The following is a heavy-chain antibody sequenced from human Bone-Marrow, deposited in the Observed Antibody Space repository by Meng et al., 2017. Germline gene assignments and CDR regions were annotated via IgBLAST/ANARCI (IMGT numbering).Heavy chain of an antibody. J-gene: IGHJ4*02. CDR1: GFTFSSYE. Sequence: GGSLRLSCAASGFTFSSYEMNWVRQAPGTGLEWVSYISSSGSTIYYADSVKGRFTISRDNAKNSLYLQMNSLRAEDTAVYYCARGLWFGEFYRDYWGQGTLVTVSS. CDR3: ARGLWFGEFYRDY. D-gene: IGHD3-10*01. CDR2: ISSSGSTI. V-gene: IGHV3-48*03.